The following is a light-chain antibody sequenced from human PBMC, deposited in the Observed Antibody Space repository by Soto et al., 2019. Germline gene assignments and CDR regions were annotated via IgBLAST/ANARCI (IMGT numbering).Light chain of an antibody. J-gene: IGKJ4*01. Sequence: EITLTQSPGTLSLSPGERATLSCRASQSVSDYLAWYQQKAGQPPRVLIYGASNRATDIPARFSGSVSGTDFTLTISRLEPEDSAVYYCQQRSKLPRTFGGGTRVEIK. V-gene: IGKV3-11*01. CDR1: QSVSDY. CDR2: GAS. CDR3: QQRSKLPRT.